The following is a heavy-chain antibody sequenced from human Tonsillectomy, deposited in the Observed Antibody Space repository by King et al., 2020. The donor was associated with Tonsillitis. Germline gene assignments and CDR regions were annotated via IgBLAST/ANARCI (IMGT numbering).Heavy chain of an antibody. J-gene: IGHJ4*02. V-gene: IGHV1-2*02. CDR2: INPYSGDT. Sequence: QLVQSGAEVKKPGASVKVSCKASGDSFTDYYVHWVRQAPIQWLEWMGWINPYSGDTNYSQNYKGGGTMTRDTSISTAYMELSRLTSDDTAVYYCARGRYCSGGSCDSHFDYWGQGTQVTVSS. CDR3: ARGRYCSGGSCDSHFDY. CDR1: GDSFTDYY. D-gene: IGHD2-15*01.